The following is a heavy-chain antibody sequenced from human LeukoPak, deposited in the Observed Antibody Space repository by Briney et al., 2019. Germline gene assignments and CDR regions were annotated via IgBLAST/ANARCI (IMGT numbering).Heavy chain of an antibody. D-gene: IGHD3-10*01. Sequence: SETLSLTCTVPGGSISRGSYYWSWIRQPAGKGLEWIGRIYTSGSTNYNPSLKSRVTISVDTSKKQFSLKLSSVTAADTAVYYCAGNYYGSGSYYSEDRYWGQGTLVTVSS. CDR2: IYTSGST. CDR1: GGSISRGSYY. J-gene: IGHJ4*02. CDR3: AGNYYGSGSYYSEDRY. V-gene: IGHV4-61*02.